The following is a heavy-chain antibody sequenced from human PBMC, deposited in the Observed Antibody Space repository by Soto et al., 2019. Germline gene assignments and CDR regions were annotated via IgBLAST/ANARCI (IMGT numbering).Heavy chain of an antibody. CDR3: ARGRSINTNMDY. Sequence: EAQLVESGGGLVKPGGSLSLSCAASGFTFSTYSMNWVRQAPGKGLEWVSSISSSGSSRSYADSVKGRFTISRDNAKNSLYLQMDSLRAEDTAVYYCARGRSINTNMDYWGQGTRVTVSS. CDR2: ISSSGSSR. V-gene: IGHV3-21*01. J-gene: IGHJ4*02. D-gene: IGHD2-2*01. CDR1: GFTFSTYS.